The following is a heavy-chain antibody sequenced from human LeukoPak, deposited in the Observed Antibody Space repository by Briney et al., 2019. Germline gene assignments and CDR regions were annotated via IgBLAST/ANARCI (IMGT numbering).Heavy chain of an antibody. CDR1: GFTFSTYN. CDR2: ISTDSIYI. J-gene: IGHJ4*02. D-gene: IGHD2-15*01. V-gene: IGHV3-21*01. Sequence: PGGALRLSCAASGFTFSTYNMNWVRQAAGKGLEWVSSISTDSIYIYYADSVQGRFTISRDNAKNSLYLQKNSLRDEDTAVYYSARDLILADISGSSAHDNWGQGTLVTVSA. CDR3: ARDLILADISGSSAHDN.